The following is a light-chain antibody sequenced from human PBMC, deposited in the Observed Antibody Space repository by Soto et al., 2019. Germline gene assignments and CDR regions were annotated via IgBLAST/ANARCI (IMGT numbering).Light chain of an antibody. V-gene: IGKV3-15*01. CDR2: GAS. CDR3: QQYGSSPRT. J-gene: IGKJ1*01. Sequence: EVVMTQSPATLSVSPGERATLSCRASQSVTTNMAWYQQKPGQAPRLLIYGASTRATGIPARFSGSGSGTDVTLTISSLEPEDFAVYYCQQYGSSPRTFGQGTKVDIK. CDR1: QSVTTN.